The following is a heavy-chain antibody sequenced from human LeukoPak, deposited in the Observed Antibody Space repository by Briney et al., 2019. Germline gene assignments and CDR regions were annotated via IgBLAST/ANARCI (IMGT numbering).Heavy chain of an antibody. J-gene: IGHJ5*02. Sequence: SETLSLTCRVSGGSISSYYWSWIRQAPGKGLEWIGYIYYSGSTKYSPSLKSRVTISVDTSKNQFSLKLSSVTAADTAVYYCAATMIVVVITGWFDPWGQGTLVTVSS. CDR3: AATMIVVVITGWFDP. CDR2: IYYSGST. D-gene: IGHD3-22*01. V-gene: IGHV4-59*08. CDR1: GGSISSYY.